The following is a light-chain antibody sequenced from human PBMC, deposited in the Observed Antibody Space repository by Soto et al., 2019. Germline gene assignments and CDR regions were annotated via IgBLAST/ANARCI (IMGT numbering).Light chain of an antibody. CDR1: SSDVGGYNY. V-gene: IGLV2-14*03. CDR3: SSYTSINSYV. J-gene: IGLJ1*01. Sequence: QSVLTQPASVSGSPGQSITISCTGTSSDVGGYNYVSWYQQHPGKAPKLMIYYVSHRPSGVSNRFSGPKSGNTASLTISGLQAEDEADYYCSSYTSINSYVFGTGTKVTVL. CDR2: YVS.